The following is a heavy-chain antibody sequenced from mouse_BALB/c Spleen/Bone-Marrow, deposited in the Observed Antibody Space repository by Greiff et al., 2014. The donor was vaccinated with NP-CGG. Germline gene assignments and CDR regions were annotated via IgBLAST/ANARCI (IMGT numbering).Heavy chain of an antibody. Sequence: QVQLQQPGAELARPGASVKLSCKASGYTFTSYWMQWIKQRPGQGLEWIGAIYPGDGDTRFTQKFKGKATLTADKSSSTAYMQLSSLAPEDSAVYYCARALHYYGSSYGAMDYWGQGTSVTVSS. V-gene: IGHV1-87*01. CDR1: GYTFTSYW. CDR2: IYPGDGDT. CDR3: ARALHYYGSSYGAMDY. J-gene: IGHJ4*01. D-gene: IGHD1-1*01.